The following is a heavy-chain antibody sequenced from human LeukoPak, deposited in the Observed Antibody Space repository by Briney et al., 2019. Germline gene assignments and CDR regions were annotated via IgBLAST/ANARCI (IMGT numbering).Heavy chain of an antibody. V-gene: IGHV4-34*01. D-gene: IGHD6-6*01. J-gene: IGHJ4*02. Sequence: KPSETLSLTCAVYGGSFSGYYWSWIRQPPGKGLEWIGEINHSGSINYNPSLKSRVTISVDTSKNQFSLKLSSVTAADTAVYYCARGSSSSNYFDYWCQGTLVTVSS. CDR2: INHSGSI. CDR1: GGSFSGYY. CDR3: ARGSSSSNYFDY.